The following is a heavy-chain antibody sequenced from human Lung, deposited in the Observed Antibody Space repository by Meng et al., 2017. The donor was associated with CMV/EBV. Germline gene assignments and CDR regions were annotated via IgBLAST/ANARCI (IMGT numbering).Heavy chain of an antibody. V-gene: IGHV3-20*04. CDR2: INWNGGST. CDR1: GSTFADYA. CDR3: AREEYSSSSQAGQYYYYYYGMDV. J-gene: IGHJ6*02. Sequence: GGSLRLXCAASGSTFADYAMSWVRQAPGKGLGWVSGINWNGGSTGYADSVKGRFTISRDNAKNSLYLQMNSLRAEDTALYYCAREEYSSSSQAGQYYYYYYGMDVWGQGTTVTVSS. D-gene: IGHD6-6*01.